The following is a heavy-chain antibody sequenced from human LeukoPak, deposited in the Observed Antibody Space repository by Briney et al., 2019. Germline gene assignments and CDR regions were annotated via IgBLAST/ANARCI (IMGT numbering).Heavy chain of an antibody. Sequence: RPGGSLRLSCAAAGFTFDDYGMSWVRQAPGKGLDWASGINWNGGSTGYADSVKGRFTISRDNAKNSLYLQMNSLRAEDTALYYCARDHYDILTGYVDYWGQGTLVTVSS. CDR2: INWNGGST. V-gene: IGHV3-20*04. CDR3: ARDHYDILTGYVDY. J-gene: IGHJ4*02. CDR1: GFTFDDYG. D-gene: IGHD3-9*01.